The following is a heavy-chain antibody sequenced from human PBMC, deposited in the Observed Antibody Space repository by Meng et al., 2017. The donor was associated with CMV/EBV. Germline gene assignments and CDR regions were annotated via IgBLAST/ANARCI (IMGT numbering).Heavy chain of an antibody. V-gene: IGHV3-21*01. CDR3: ARDLQLFRSSWHPVDI. Sequence: GESLKISCAASGFTFSRYSMNWVRQAPGKGLEWVSSISSSSSYIYYADSVKGRFTISRYNAKNSLYLQMNSLRAEDTAVYYCARDLQLFRSSWHPVDIWGQGTMVTVSS. CDR1: GFTFSRYS. D-gene: IGHD6-13*01. CDR2: ISSSSSYI. J-gene: IGHJ3*02.